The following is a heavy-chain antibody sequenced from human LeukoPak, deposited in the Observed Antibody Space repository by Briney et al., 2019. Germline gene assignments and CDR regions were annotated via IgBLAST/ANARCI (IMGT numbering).Heavy chain of an antibody. CDR1: GGSISSYY. CDR3: ARSLPHYYYYMDV. V-gene: IGHV4-59*01. CDR2: IYYSGST. Sequence: PSETLSLICTVSGGSISSYYWSWIRQPPGKGLEWIGYIYYSGSTNYNPSLKSRVTISVDTSKNQFSLKLSSVTAADTAVYYCARSLPHYYYYMDVWGKGTTVTVSS. J-gene: IGHJ6*03.